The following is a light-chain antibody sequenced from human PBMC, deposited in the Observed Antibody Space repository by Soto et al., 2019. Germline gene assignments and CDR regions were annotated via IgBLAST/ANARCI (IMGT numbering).Light chain of an antibody. CDR1: SSDVGGYNF. V-gene: IGLV2-8*01. CDR2: EVS. J-gene: IGLJ2*01. CDR3: SSYAGSYSNVL. Sequence: QSALTQPPSASGSSGQSVTISCTGTSSDVGGYNFVSWYQQHPGKAPKLMIYEVSQRPSGVPDRFSGSKSGNTASLTVSGLQAEDEADYYCSSYAGSYSNVLFGGGTKLTVL.